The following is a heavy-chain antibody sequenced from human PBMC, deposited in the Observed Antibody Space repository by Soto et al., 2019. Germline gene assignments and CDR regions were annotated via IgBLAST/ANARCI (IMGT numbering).Heavy chain of an antibody. CDR3: AREVTTMFAVQNNWFDP. CDR1: GFTFSSYW. V-gene: IGHV3-7*01. Sequence: GGFLRLSCAASGFTFSSYWMSWVRQAPGKGLEWVANIKQDGSEKYYVDSVKGRFTISRDNAKNSLYLQMNSLRAEDTAVYYCAREVTTMFAVQNNWFDPWGQGTLVTVSS. D-gene: IGHD4-17*01. CDR2: IKQDGSEK. J-gene: IGHJ5*02.